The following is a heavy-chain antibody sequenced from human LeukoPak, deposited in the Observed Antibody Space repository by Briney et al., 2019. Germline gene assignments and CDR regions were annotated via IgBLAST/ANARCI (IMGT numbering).Heavy chain of an antibody. J-gene: IGHJ5*02. V-gene: IGHV1-2*02. CDR1: GYTFTGYF. CDR3: ARKGYVATIRGQEFDP. D-gene: IGHD5-12*01. Sequence: GASVTVSCEASGYTFTGYFMHWVRQAPGQGLEWMGWINPNSGGTNYAQKFQGRVTMTMDTSISTAYMELNRLRSDDTAVYYGARKGYVATIRGQEFDPWGQEALVTVSS. CDR2: INPNSGGT.